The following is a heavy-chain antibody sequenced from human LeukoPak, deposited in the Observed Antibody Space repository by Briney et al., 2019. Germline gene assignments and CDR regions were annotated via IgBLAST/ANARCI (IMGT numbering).Heavy chain of an antibody. J-gene: IGHJ4*02. V-gene: IGHV3-53*01. Sequence: PGGSLRLSCAASGFTVSSNYMSWVRQAPGKGLEWVSVIYNGGKTNYADSVKGRFTVSRDNSKNTLYLQMNSLRAEDTAVYCCARGVANYYDSSGYQNWGQGTLVTVSS. CDR1: GFTVSSNY. CDR2: IYNGGKT. D-gene: IGHD3-22*01. CDR3: ARGVANYYDSSGYQN.